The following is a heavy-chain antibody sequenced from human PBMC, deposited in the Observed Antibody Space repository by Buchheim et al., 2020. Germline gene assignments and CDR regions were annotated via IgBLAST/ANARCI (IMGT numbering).Heavy chain of an antibody. D-gene: IGHD3-10*01. V-gene: IGHV4-34*02. J-gene: IGHJ4*02. CDR3: VRHYYGLGTHTKYNWLDT. CDR1: GGSLSGYY. CDR2: INHSGTT. Sequence: QVQLQQWGTGLWKPSETLSLTCAVSGGSLSGYYWTWIRQPPGKGLEWIGHINHSGTTNYSPSLKSRITMSVDTSKTQFSLKLSSVTAADTAIYYCVRHYYGLGTHTKYNWLDTWGQGTL.